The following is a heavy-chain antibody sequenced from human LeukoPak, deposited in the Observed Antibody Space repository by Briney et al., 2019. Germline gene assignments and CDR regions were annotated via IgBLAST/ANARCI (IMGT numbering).Heavy chain of an antibody. V-gene: IGHV4-34*01. J-gene: IGHJ4*02. CDR3: ARESGDSSGYYDPYYFDY. D-gene: IGHD3-22*01. Sequence: SETLSLTCAVYGGSFSGYYWSWIRQPPGKGLEWIGEINHSGSTNYNPSLKSRVTISVDTSKNQFSLKLSSVTAADTAVYYCARESGDSSGYYDPYYFDYWGQGTLVTVSS. CDR2: INHSGST. CDR1: GGSFSGYY.